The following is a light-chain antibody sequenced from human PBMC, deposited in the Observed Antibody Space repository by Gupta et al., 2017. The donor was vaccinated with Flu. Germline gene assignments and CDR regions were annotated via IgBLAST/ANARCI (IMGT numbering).Light chain of an antibody. V-gene: IGKV4-1*01. CDR2: WAS. J-gene: IGKJ1*01. CDR3: QQDDSTLWT. Sequence: DIVMTQSPDSLAVSLGERATINCKSSQSVLYSSNNKNYLAWYQQKPGQPPKLLIYWASTRESGVPDRFSGRGSGTDFTLTISSRQAEDVAVYYCQQDDSTLWTFGQGTKVEIK. CDR1: QSVLYSSNNKNY.